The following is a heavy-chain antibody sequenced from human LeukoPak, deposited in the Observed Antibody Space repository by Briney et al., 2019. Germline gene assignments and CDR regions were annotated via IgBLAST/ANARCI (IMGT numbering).Heavy chain of an antibody. Sequence: SVKVSCKASGGTFSSYAISWVRQAPGQGLEWMGGIIPIFGTANYTQKFQGRVTITADKSTSTAYMELRSLRSDDTAVYYCARFGLGKHIEVAGIPFDIWGQGTMVTVSS. CDR1: GGTFSSYA. V-gene: IGHV1-69*06. J-gene: IGHJ3*02. D-gene: IGHD6-19*01. CDR3: ARFGLGKHIEVAGIPFDI. CDR2: IIPIFGTA.